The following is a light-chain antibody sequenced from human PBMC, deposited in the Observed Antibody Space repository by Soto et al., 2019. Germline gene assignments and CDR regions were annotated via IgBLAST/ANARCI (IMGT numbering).Light chain of an antibody. CDR3: QQSSNWPHT. Sequence: EIVLTQSTATLSLSPGEIATLSCRASQSVSSYLAWYQQKPGQAPRLLIYDASNRAPGIPARFSGSGSGTDFTLTISSLEPEDFAVYYCQQSSNWPHTFGQGTKLELK. CDR1: QSVSSY. CDR2: DAS. J-gene: IGKJ2*01. V-gene: IGKV3-11*01.